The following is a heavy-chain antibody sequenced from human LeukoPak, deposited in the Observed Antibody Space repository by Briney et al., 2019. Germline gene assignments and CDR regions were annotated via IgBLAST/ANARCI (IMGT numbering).Heavy chain of an antibody. V-gene: IGHV3-30*04. CDR1: GFTFSSYA. CDR2: ISYDGSSK. CDR3: ARGRGLAWYFDY. J-gene: IGHJ4*02. Sequence: GGSLRLSCAASGFTFSSYAMHWVRQAPGKGLEWVAVISYDGSSKYYADSVKGRFTISRDNSKNTLYLQMNSLRAEDTAVYYCARGRGLAWYFDYWGQGTLVTVSS.